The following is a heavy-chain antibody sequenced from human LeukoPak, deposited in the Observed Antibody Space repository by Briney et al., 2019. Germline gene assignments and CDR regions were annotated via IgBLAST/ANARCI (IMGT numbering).Heavy chain of an antibody. CDR1: GYTFTAYH. D-gene: IGHD6-19*01. CDR2: INPISGGT. Sequence: ASVKVSCKASGYTFTAYHIHWVRQAHGQGLEWMGWINPISGGTNYAQNFQGRVTMTRDTSISTAYMELRTLRSDDTAVYYCARTIRTTEAGPGGWLDPWGQGTLVTVSS. J-gene: IGHJ5*02. CDR3: ARTIRTTEAGPGGWLDP. V-gene: IGHV1-2*02.